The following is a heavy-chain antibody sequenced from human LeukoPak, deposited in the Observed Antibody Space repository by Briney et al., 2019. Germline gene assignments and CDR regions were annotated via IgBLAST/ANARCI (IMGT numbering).Heavy chain of an antibody. CDR3: ARTMTTVTLEVFDY. V-gene: IGHV3-30*04. Sequence: GGSLRLSCAASGFTFSSYAMHWVRQAPGKGLEWVAVISYDGSNRYYADSVKGRFTISRDNSKNTLYLQMNSLRAEDTAVYYCARTMTTVTLEVFDYWGQGTLVTVSS. CDR2: ISYDGSNR. J-gene: IGHJ4*02. D-gene: IGHD4-11*01. CDR1: GFTFSSYA.